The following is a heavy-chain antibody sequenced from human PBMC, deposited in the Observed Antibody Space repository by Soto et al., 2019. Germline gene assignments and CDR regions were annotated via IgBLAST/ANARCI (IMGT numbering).Heavy chain of an antibody. Sequence: AGSLRLSCAASGFTFSSYAMHWVRQAPGKGLEWVAVISYDGSNKYYADSVKGRFTISRDNSKNTLYLQMNSLRAEDTAVYYCAAEGRGYSGYNFDYWGQGTLVTVSS. D-gene: IGHD5-12*01. V-gene: IGHV3-30-3*01. CDR2: ISYDGSNK. CDR3: AAEGRGYSGYNFDY. CDR1: GFTFSSYA. J-gene: IGHJ4*02.